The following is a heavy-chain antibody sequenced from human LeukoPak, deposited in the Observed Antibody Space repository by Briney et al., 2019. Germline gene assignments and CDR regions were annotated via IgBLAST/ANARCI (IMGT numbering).Heavy chain of an antibody. J-gene: IGHJ4*02. V-gene: IGHV3-23*01. D-gene: IGHD3-10*01. Sequence: GGSLRLSCAASGFTFSNHAMMWVRQAPGRGLEWVSAISGGGVSTYYTDSVKGRFTISRDNSKNTLCLQMNSLRAEDTAVYYCALYLRVRGDYWGQGTLVSVSS. CDR2: ISGGGVST. CDR3: ALYLRVRGDY. CDR1: GFTFSNHA.